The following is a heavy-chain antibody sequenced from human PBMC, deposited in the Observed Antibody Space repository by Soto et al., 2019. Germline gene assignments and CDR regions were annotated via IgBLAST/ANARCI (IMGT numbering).Heavy chain of an antibody. CDR2: VNPSGGHT. D-gene: IGHD2-21*02. CDR3: ARGGHVVVVTAALDY. CDR1: GDTFTDYY. J-gene: IGHJ4*02. Sequence: QVQLMQSGAEVKKPGASVKVSCKASGDTFTDYYIHWVRQAPGQGLEWMGTVNPSGGHTTYAQHFLGRVTXPXXXSXXPLYMELTSLTSDDTAIYYCARGGHVVVVTAALDYWGQGPLVTVSS. V-gene: IGHV1-46*01.